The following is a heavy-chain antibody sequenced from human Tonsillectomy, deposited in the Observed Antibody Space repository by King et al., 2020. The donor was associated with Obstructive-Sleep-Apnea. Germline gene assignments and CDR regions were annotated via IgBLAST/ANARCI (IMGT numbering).Heavy chain of an antibody. CDR2: IIPILGIA. J-gene: IGHJ4*02. V-gene: IGHV1-69*09. CDR1: GGTFSSYA. CDR3: ARDSQVPTIPFDY. D-gene: IGHD5-12*01. Sequence: QLVQSGAEVKKPGSSVKVSCKASGGTFSSYAISWVRQAPGQGLEWMGRIIPILGIANYAQKFQGRVTITADKSTRTAYMELSSLRSEDTAVYYCARDSQVPTIPFDYWGQGTLVTVSS.